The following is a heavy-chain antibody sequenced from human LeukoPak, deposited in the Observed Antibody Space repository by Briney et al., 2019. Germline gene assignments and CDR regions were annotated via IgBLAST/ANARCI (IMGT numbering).Heavy chain of an antibody. J-gene: IGHJ6*02. CDR1: GYSFTSYW. CDR2: IYPGDSDT. D-gene: IGHD3-22*01. CDR3: ARHRCYYDSSALRYYGMDV. Sequence: GESLKISCKGSGYSFTSYWIGWVRQMPGKGLEWMGIIYPGDSDTRYSPSFQGQVTISADKSISTAYLQWSSLKASDTAMYYCARHRCYYDSSALRYYGMDVWGQGTTVTVSS. V-gene: IGHV5-51*01.